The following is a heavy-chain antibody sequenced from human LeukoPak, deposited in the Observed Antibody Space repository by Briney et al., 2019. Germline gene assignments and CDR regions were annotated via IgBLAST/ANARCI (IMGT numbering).Heavy chain of an antibody. CDR2: IYYSGST. D-gene: IGHD3-22*01. J-gene: IGHJ3*02. CDR1: GGSISSYY. Sequence: SETLSLTCTVSGGSISSYYWSWIRQPPGKGLEWIGYIYYSGSTNYNPSLKSRVTISVDTSKNQFSLKLSSVTAADTAVYYCARHYYDSSGPLGAFDIWGQGTMDTVSS. V-gene: IGHV4-59*08. CDR3: ARHYYDSSGPLGAFDI.